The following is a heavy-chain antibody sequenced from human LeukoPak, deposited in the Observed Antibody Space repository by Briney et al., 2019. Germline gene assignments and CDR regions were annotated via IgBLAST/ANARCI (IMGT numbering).Heavy chain of an antibody. CDR3: AREGGIYDFWSGYNYFDY. CDR2: ISAYNGNT. J-gene: IGHJ4*02. V-gene: IGHV1-18*01. D-gene: IGHD3-3*01. CDR1: GYTFTSYG. Sequence: ASVKVSCKASGYTFTSYGISRVRQAPGQGLEWMGWISAYNGNTNYAQKLQGRVTMTTDTSTSTAYMELRSLRSDDTAVYYCAREGGIYDFWSGYNYFDYWGQGTLVTVSS.